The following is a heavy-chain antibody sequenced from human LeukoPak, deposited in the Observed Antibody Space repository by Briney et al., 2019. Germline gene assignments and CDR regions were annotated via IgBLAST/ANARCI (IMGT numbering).Heavy chain of an antibody. V-gene: IGHV3-21*01. CDR3: ASLPTYYDFWSGPEGDNY. D-gene: IGHD3-3*01. J-gene: IGHJ4*02. Sequence: PGGSLRLSCAASGFTFSSYSMNWVRQAPGKGLEWVSSISSSSYIYYADSVKGRFTISRDNAKNSLYLQMNSLRAEDTAVYYCASLPTYYDFWSGPEGDNYWGQGTLVTVSS. CDR1: GFTFSSYS. CDR2: ISSSSYI.